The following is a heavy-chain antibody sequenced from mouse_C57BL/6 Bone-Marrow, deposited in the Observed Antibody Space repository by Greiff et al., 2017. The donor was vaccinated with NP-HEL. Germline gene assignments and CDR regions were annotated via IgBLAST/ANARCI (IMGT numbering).Heavy chain of an antibody. V-gene: IGHV1-47*01. CDR2: FHPYNDDT. Sequence: VHLVESGADLVKPGASVKISCKASGYTFTTYPIAWMKQNHGKSLEWIGNFHPYNDDTKYKEKCKGKATLTVEKSSSTVYLELSRLTSDDSAVYYCARGAFRLGNAMDYWGQGTSVTVSS. CDR3: ARGAFRLGNAMDY. CDR1: GYTFTTYP. J-gene: IGHJ4*01. D-gene: IGHD2-10*02.